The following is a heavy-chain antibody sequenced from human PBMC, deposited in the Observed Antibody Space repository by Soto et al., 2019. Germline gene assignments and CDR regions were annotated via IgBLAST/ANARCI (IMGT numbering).Heavy chain of an antibody. Sequence: EVQLVESGGGLVQPGGSLRLSCAASGFTFSSYWMSWVRQAPGKGLEWVANIKQDGSEKYYVDSVKGRFTISRDNAKNSLYLQMNSLRAEDTAVYYCARTCYYYDSSGYCLGSNWGQGTLVTVSS. J-gene: IGHJ4*02. D-gene: IGHD3-22*01. CDR3: ARTCYYYDSSGYCLGSN. CDR1: GFTFSSYW. V-gene: IGHV3-7*01. CDR2: IKQDGSEK.